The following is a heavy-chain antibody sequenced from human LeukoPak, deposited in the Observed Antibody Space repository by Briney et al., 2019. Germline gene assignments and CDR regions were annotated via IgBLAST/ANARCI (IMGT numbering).Heavy chain of an antibody. CDR3: AQYYYDSSGYYSGHDY. CDR1: GRTISRYA. Sequence: SVKVSCKASGRTISRYAISRVRQAPGQGLEWMGRIIPIFGTANYAQKFQGRVTITTDESTSTAYMELSSLRSEDTAVYCCAQYYYDSSGYYSGHDYWGQGTLVTVSS. V-gene: IGHV1-69*05. J-gene: IGHJ4*02. D-gene: IGHD3-22*01. CDR2: IIPIFGTA.